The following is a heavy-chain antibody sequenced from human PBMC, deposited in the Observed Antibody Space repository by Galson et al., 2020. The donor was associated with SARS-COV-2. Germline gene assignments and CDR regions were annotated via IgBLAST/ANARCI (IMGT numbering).Heavy chain of an antibody. Sequence: GASLKISCAASGFIISNNIMNWVRQAPGKGPEWVSSISNGGITYYADSVKGRFTLARDTSKNTQYLQMNNLRADDTAVYYCTREGGRAGYCLDYWGQGTLVTVSS. V-gene: IGHV3-66*01. J-gene: IGHJ4*02. D-gene: IGHD3-16*01. CDR1: GFIISNNI. CDR3: TREGGRAGYCLDY. CDR2: ISNGGIT.